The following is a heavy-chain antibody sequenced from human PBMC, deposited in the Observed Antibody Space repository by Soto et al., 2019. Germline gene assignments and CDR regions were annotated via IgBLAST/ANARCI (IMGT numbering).Heavy chain of an antibody. V-gene: IGHV1-3*01. CDR3: ARERRGDCSSTSCYIGY. J-gene: IGHJ4*02. Sequence: QVQLVQSGAEVKKPGASVKVSCKASGYTFTSYAMHWVRQAPGQRLEWMGWINAGNGNTKYSQKFQGRVTITRDTSASTAYMELSSLRSEDTAVYYCARERRGDCSSTSCYIGYWGQGTLVTVSS. D-gene: IGHD2-2*02. CDR1: GYTFTSYA. CDR2: INAGNGNT.